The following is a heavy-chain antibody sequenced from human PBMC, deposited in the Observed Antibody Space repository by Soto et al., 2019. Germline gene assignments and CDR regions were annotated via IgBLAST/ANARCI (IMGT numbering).Heavy chain of an antibody. J-gene: IGHJ6*04. V-gene: IGHV4-31*03. D-gene: IGHD4-17*01. CDR3: ARDPIYGDYGLDV. Sequence: PSETLSLTCTVSGGSISSGGYYWSWIRQHPGKGLEWIGYIYYSGSTYYNPSLKSRVTISVDTSKNQFSLKLSSVTAADTAVYYCARDPIYGDYGLDVWGKGTTVTVSS. CDR1: GGSISSGGYY. CDR2: IYYSGST.